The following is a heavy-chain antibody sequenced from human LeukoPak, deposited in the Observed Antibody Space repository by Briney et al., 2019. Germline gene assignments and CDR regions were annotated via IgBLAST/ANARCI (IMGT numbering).Heavy chain of an antibody. CDR3: ARVGSDPFDY. V-gene: IGHV3-7*01. CDR2: IKQDGSEK. CDR1: EFTFSSYS. D-gene: IGHD6-25*01. J-gene: IGHJ4*02. Sequence: GGSLRLSCAASEFTFSSYSMNWVRQAPGKGLEWVANIKQDGSEKYYVDSVKGRFTISRDNAKNSLYLQMNSLRAEDTAVYYCARVGSDPFDYWGQGTLVTVSS.